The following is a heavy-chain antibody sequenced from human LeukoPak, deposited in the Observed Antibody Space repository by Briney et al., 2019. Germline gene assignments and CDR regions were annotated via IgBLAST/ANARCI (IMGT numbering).Heavy chain of an antibody. Sequence: PGGSLRLSCAASGFTFSDYYMSWIRQAPGKGLEWVSYISSSGSTIYYADSVKGRFTISRDNAKNSLYLQMNSLRAEDTAVYYCARDNYYDSSGYFPYGWFDPWGQGTLVTVSS. CDR1: GFTFSDYY. D-gene: IGHD3-22*01. J-gene: IGHJ5*02. CDR2: ISSSGSTI. CDR3: ARDNYYDSSGYFPYGWFDP. V-gene: IGHV3-11*04.